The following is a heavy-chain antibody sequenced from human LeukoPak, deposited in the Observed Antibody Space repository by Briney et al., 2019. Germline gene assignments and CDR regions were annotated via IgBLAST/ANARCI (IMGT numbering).Heavy chain of an antibody. CDR2: ISGGST. Sequence: GGSLRLSCAASGFTVSSNEMSWVRQAPGKGLEWVSSISGGSTYYAESRKGRFTISRDNSKNTLYLQMNSLRADDTAVYYCEGGDYWGQGTLVTVSS. CDR1: GFTVSSNE. V-gene: IGHV3-38-3*01. J-gene: IGHJ4*02. D-gene: IGHD2-15*01. CDR3: EGGDY.